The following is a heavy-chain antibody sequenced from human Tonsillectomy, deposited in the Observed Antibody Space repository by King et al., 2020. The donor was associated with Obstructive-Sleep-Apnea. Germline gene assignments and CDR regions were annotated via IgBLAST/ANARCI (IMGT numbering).Heavy chain of an antibody. CDR3: AKDTTPHGFYYLDS. V-gene: IGHV3-9*01. D-gene: IGHD2-15*01. CDR2: ISWNSDSI. Sequence: DVQLVESGGGLVQPGRSLRLSCAASGFTFDDYAMHWVRQAPGKGLEWVSGISWNSDSINYAVSVKGRFTISRDNAKNSLYLQMNSLRAEDTAFYYCAKDTTPHGFYYLDSWGRGSLVTVSS. J-gene: IGHJ4*02. CDR1: GFTFDDYA.